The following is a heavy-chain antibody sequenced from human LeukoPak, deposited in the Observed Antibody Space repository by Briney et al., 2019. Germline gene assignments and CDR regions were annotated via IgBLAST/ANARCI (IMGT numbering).Heavy chain of an antibody. CDR1: GFPFSSYG. V-gene: IGHV3-30*19. J-gene: IGHJ4*02. D-gene: IGHD6-13*01. CDR3: ARDGAAAGTLDF. CDR2: VSKDGSTR. Sequence: PGTSLRLSCAASGFPFSSYGMHWVRQAPGKGLEWVAVVSKDGSTRVYTDSVKGRFTISRDNSKNTLYLQMNSLRVEDTAVYNCARDGAAAGTLDFWGRGTLVTVSS.